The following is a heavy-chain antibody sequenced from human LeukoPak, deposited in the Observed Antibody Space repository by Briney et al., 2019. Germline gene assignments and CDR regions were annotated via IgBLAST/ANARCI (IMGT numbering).Heavy chain of an antibody. CDR2: ISNSGGST. V-gene: IGHV3-23*01. CDR3: AKRASGSGTSLYYSDY. CDR1: GFAFSSYA. Sequence: GGSLRLSCAASGFAFSSYAMSWVRQAPGKGLEWVSVISNSGGSTFYADSVKGRFTISRDNSKNTLYLQMNSLRAEDTAVYYCAKRASGSGTSLYYSDYWGQGTLVTVSS. J-gene: IGHJ4*02. D-gene: IGHD3-10*01.